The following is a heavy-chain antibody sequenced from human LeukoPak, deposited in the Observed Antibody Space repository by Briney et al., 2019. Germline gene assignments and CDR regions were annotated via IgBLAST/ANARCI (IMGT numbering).Heavy chain of an antibody. J-gene: IGHJ4*02. CDR1: GYTFTSYG. Sequence: ASVKVSSKASGYTFTSYGISWGRQAPGQGLEWMGWISAYNGNTNYTQKLQGRVTTTTDTSTSTAYMELRSLRSDDTAVYYCARAFSIAVAGGDYWGQGTLVTVSS. V-gene: IGHV1-18*01. D-gene: IGHD6-19*01. CDR3: ARAFSIAVAGGDY. CDR2: ISAYNGNT.